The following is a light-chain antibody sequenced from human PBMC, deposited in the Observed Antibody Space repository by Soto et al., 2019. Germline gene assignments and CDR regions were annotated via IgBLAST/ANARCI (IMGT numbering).Light chain of an antibody. CDR2: DAS. CDR1: ESIRTW. V-gene: IGKV1-5*01. J-gene: IGKJ1*01. Sequence: DIQMTQSPSILSASIGDRVTITCRASESIRTWLAWYQHKPGKAPKSLIYDASTLESGVPSRFSGSGSGTDFTLTISSLQPDDFATYYCQQYNNYPRTFGQGTKVDI. CDR3: QQYNNYPRT.